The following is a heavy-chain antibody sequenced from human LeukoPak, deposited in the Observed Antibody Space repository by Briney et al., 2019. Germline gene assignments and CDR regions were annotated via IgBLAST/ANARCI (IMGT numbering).Heavy chain of an antibody. Sequence: GGSLRLSCAASGFTFSRYSMIWVRQAPGKGLEWVSCVSNSGSTIYYADSMKGRFTISRDNAKNSLYLQMNSLRAEDTAVYYCARGRWFDPWGQGTLVTVSS. CDR3: ARGRWFDP. J-gene: IGHJ5*02. V-gene: IGHV3-48*04. CDR1: GFTFSRYS. CDR2: VSNSGSTI.